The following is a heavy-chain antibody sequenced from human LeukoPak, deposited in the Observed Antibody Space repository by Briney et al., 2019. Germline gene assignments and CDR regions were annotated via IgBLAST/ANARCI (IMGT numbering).Heavy chain of an antibody. J-gene: IGHJ4*02. CDR1: GFTFTNYD. CDR2: IGIAGDT. CDR3: VRGGSGWYYFDY. V-gene: IGHV3-13*04. D-gene: IGHD6-19*01. Sequence: GGSLRLSCAASGFTFTNYDTHWARQVTGKGLEWVSAIGIAGDTYYPGSVRGRFTISRENAKNPLYLQMNNLRDGDTAVYYCVRGGSGWYYFDYWGQGTLVTVSS.